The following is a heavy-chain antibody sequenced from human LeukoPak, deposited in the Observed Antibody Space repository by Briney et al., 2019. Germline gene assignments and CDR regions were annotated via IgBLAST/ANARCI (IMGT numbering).Heavy chain of an antibody. CDR1: NYSVRSDLH. V-gene: IGHV4-38-2*02. CDR3: ASLRFGDSYFDF. D-gene: IGHD3-10*01. J-gene: IGHJ4*02. CDR2: IYQSGRA. Sequence: ASETLSLTCKVSNYSVRSDLHWSWIRQSPGRGLEWIASIYQSGRAYYSPSLKSRVLISFDTSKKELSLKINSVTATDTALYYCASLRFGDSYFDFWGQGTQVTVSS.